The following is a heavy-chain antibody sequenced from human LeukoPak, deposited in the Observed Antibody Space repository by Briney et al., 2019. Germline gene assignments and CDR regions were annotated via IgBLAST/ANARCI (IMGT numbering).Heavy chain of an antibody. D-gene: IGHD5-24*01. CDR2: ISSSSSYI. J-gene: IGHJ4*02. V-gene: IGHV3-21*01. CDR3: ARPRDGYNPPNY. Sequence: GGSLRLSCAASGFTFSSYSMNWARQAPGKGLEWVSSISSSSSYIYYADSVKGRFTISRDNAKNSLYLQMNSLRAEDTAVYYCARPRDGYNPPNYWGQGTLVTVSS. CDR1: GFTFSSYS.